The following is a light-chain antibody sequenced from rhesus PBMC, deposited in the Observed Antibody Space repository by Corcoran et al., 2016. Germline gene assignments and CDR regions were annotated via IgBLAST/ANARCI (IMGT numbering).Light chain of an antibody. CDR2: EAS. V-gene: IGKV1-25*01. CDR1: LGITND. Sequence: DIQMTQSPSSLSASVGDRVIITCRASLGITNDLAWYQQKPGEPPKLLIYEASLLQGGIPSRFSGRGSGADFTLTLNSLQYEDFGTYYCQHYFTTPHTVSGRTKVEL. J-gene: IGKJ4*01. CDR3: QHYFTTPHT.